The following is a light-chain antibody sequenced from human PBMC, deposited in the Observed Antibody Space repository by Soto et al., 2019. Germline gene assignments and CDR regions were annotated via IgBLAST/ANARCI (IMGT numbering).Light chain of an antibody. J-gene: IGKJ2*01. CDR3: QQYNRYSPYT. CDR2: KAS. Sequence: DIQVTQSPSTLSASVGDRVTITCRASQSIGYWLAWYQQKPGKAPKLLIYKASSLESGVPSRFSGSGSGKQFTLTISRLQPDDFATYYCQQYNRYSPYTFGQGTKVDIK. CDR1: QSIGYW. V-gene: IGKV1-5*03.